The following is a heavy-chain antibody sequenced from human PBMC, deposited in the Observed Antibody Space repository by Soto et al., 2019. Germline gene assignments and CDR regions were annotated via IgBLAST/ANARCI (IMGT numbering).Heavy chain of an antibody. J-gene: IGHJ6*02. CDR1: GFTFSSYD. Sequence: DVQLVESGGDLVQPGGSLRLSCAASGFTFSSYDMQWVRQGTGKGLEWVSSIGKGGDTYYADSVKGRFTISRENAKNSLYLQMSSLRAGDTAVYYCVRDPAGHGMDVWGQGTTVTVSS. CDR2: IGKGGDT. V-gene: IGHV3-13*01. D-gene: IGHD3-10*01. CDR3: VRDPAGHGMDV.